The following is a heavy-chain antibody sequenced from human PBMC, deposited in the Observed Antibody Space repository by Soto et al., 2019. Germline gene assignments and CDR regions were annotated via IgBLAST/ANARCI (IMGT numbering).Heavy chain of an antibody. D-gene: IGHD3-3*01. Sequence: SETLSLTCTVSGGSISSGGYYWSWIRQHPGKGLEWIGYIYYSGSTYYNPSLKSRVTISVDTSKNQFSLKLSSVTAADTAVYYCARVFEVLLTFDYWGQGTLVTVSS. CDR3: ARVFEVLLTFDY. J-gene: IGHJ4*02. CDR1: GGSISSGGYY. V-gene: IGHV4-31*03. CDR2: IYYSGST.